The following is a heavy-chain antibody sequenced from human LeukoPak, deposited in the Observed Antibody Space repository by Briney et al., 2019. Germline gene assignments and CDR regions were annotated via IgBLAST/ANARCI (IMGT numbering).Heavy chain of an antibody. D-gene: IGHD7-27*01. CDR3: ASRKLGNDY. Sequence: SETLSLPCTVSGGSVTDYYWSWIRQSPGTGLEWIGYIYYTGTSYNPSLKSRVTISADTSKNQFSLKLISVTAADTAVYYCASRKLGNDYWGQGTLVTVSS. CDR2: IYYTGT. V-gene: IGHV4-59*02. CDR1: GGSVTDYY. J-gene: IGHJ4*02.